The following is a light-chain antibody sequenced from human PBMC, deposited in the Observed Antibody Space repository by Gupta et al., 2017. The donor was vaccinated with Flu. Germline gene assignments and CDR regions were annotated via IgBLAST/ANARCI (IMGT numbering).Light chain of an antibody. J-gene: IGKJ5*01. Sequence: EIVSTQSPATLSLSPGERATLSCRASQSLSTYLAWYQQKPGQAPRLLIYDATNRATGIPARFSGSGSGTDFTLTISSLEPEDFAVYYCQQRSNWPAFGQGTRLEIK. CDR3: QQRSNWPA. CDR2: DAT. V-gene: IGKV3-11*01. CDR1: QSLSTY.